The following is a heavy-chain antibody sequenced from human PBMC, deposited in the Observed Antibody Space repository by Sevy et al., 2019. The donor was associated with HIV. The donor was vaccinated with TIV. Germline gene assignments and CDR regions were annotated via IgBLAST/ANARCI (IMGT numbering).Heavy chain of an antibody. J-gene: IGHJ4*02. CDR1: GFTFSKYW. Sequence: GGSLRLSCAASGFTFSKYWMGWVRQAPGKGLEWVANIKQDAGQKYYVDSVKDRFTISRDNAKNSLYLQMNSLRAEATAVYFCARDDGNYYFHYWGQGTLVTVSS. CDR2: IKQDAGQK. D-gene: IGHD1-7*01. V-gene: IGHV3-7*01. CDR3: ARDDGNYYFHY.